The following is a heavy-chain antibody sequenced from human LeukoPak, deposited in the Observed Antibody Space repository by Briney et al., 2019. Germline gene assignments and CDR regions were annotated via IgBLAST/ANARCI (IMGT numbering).Heavy chain of an antibody. Sequence: SETLSLTCAVYGGSFSGYYWSWIRQPPGKGLEWIGEINHSGSTNYNPSLKSRVTISVDTSENQFSLKLSSVTAADTAVYYCARQRRTPNWFDPWGQGTLVTVSS. CDR1: GGSFSGYY. CDR2: INHSGST. CDR3: ARQRRTPNWFDP. D-gene: IGHD1-14*01. J-gene: IGHJ5*02. V-gene: IGHV4-34*01.